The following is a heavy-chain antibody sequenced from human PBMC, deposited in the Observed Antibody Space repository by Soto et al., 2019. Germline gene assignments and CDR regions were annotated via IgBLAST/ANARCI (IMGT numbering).Heavy chain of an antibody. CDR3: AKDQGCTNGVCYFYYYYYGMDV. CDR2: ISGSGGST. Sequence: EVQLLESGGGLVQPGGSLRLSCAASGFTFSSYAVSWVRQAPGKGLEWVSAISGSGGSTYYADSVKGRFTISRDNSKNTLYLQMNSLRAEDTAVYYCAKDQGCTNGVCYFYYYYYGMDVWGQGTTVTVSS. V-gene: IGHV3-23*01. J-gene: IGHJ6*02. CDR1: GFTFSSYA. D-gene: IGHD2-8*01.